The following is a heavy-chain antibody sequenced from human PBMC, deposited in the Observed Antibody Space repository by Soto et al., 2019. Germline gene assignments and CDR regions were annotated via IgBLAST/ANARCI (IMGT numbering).Heavy chain of an antibody. D-gene: IGHD2-2*01. V-gene: IGHV3-30-3*01. CDR3: ARDWSSVPAATKFDY. CDR2: ISYDGSNK. Sequence: QVQLVEAGGGVVQPGRSLRLSCAASGFTFSSYAMHWVRQAPGKGLEWVAVISYDGSNKYYADSVKGRFTISRDNSKDTLYLQMTSLRAEDPAVYYCARDWSSVPAATKFDYWGQGTLVTVSS. CDR1: GFTFSSYA. J-gene: IGHJ4*02.